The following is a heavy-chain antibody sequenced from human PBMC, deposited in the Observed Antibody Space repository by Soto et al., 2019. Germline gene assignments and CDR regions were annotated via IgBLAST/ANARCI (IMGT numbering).Heavy chain of an antibody. D-gene: IGHD6-19*01. J-gene: IGHJ4*02. CDR3: ARAEAVPADFDY. CDR2: INAGNGNT. Sequence: QAQLVQSGAEEKKPGASVKVSCKASGYTFTGYAMHWVRQAPGQRLEWMGWINAGNGNTKYSQKFQGRVTITRDTSASTAYMELSSLTSEDTAVYYCARAEAVPADFDYWGQGTLVTVSS. CDR1: GYTFTGYA. V-gene: IGHV1-3*05.